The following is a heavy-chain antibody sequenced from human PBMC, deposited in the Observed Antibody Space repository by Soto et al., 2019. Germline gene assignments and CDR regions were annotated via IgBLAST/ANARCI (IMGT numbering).Heavy chain of an antibody. D-gene: IGHD6-13*01. J-gene: IGHJ5*02. Sequence: LXLTCGVSCYSLSSGYYWCWIRQPPGKGLEWIGSIYHSGTTYYNPSLKSRVTISLDTSRNQFSLKLTSVTAADTAVYYCARSLLTSSWYAGSWGQGTLVTVSS. CDR2: IYHSGTT. CDR3: ARSLLTSSWYAGS. V-gene: IGHV4-38-2*01. CDR1: CYSLSSGYY.